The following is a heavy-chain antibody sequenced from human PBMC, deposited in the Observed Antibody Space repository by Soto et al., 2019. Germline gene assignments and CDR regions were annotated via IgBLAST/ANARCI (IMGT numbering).Heavy chain of an antibody. V-gene: IGHV3-53*01. Sequence: GGYLRRSCASYEFTVSRNYMSSFRQAPGKGLEWVSVIYSGGSTYYADSVKGRFTISRDNSKNTLYLQMNSLRAEDTAVYYCARGSYDSTGYWRPNYYGMDVWGQGT. CDR1: EFTVSRNY. CDR3: ARGSYDSTGYWRPNYYGMDV. D-gene: IGHD3-22*01. CDR2: IYSGGST. J-gene: IGHJ6*02.